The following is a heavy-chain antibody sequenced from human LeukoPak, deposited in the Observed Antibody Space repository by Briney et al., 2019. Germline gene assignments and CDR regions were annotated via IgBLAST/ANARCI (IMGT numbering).Heavy chain of an antibody. CDR3: ARVVISYGYAFDI. Sequence: GGSLRLSCAASGFTFSGSLTSWVRQAPGKGLEWVANVKQDGNEKDYVDSVKGRFTISRDNAKNSLYLQMNRLTAEDTAVYYCARVVISYGYAFDIWGQGTMVTVSS. CDR2: VKQDGNEK. CDR1: GFTFSGSL. D-gene: IGHD3-16*01. V-gene: IGHV3-7*01. J-gene: IGHJ3*02.